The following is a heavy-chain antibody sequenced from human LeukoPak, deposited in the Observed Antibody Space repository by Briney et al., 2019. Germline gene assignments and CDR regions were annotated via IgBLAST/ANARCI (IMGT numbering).Heavy chain of an antibody. Sequence: SETLSLTCTVSGGSISSYYWSWIRQPPGKGLEWIGYIYYSGSTNYNPSLKSRVTISVDTSKNQFSLKLSSVTAADTAVYYCARAGGSGYYTYFDYWGQGTLVTVSS. J-gene: IGHJ4*02. CDR1: GGSISSYY. CDR3: ARAGGSGYYTYFDY. V-gene: IGHV4-59*12. CDR2: IYYSGST. D-gene: IGHD3-3*01.